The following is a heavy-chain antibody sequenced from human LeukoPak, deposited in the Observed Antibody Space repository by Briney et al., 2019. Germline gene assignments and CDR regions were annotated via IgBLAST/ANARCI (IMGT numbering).Heavy chain of an antibody. CDR1: GGTFSSYA. CDR2: IIPILGIA. CDR3: ARETYYCSSTTCYNLGFGY. V-gene: IGHV1-69*04. J-gene: IGHJ4*02. Sequence: APVKVSCKASGGTFSSYAISWVRQAPGQGLEWMGRIIPILGIANYAQKFQGRVTITADKSTSTAYMELSSLRSEDTAVYYCARETYYCSSTTCYNLGFGYWGQGTLVTVSS. D-gene: IGHD2-2*02.